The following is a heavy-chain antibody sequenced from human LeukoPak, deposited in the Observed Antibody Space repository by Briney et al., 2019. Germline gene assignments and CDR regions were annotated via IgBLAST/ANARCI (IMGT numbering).Heavy chain of an antibody. J-gene: IGHJ4*02. Sequence: ASVKVSCKASGYTFTSYGISWVREAPGQGLEWMGWISAYNGNTNYAQKLQGRVTITADKPTSTAYMELSSLRSEDTAVYYCARRLYSGYDWGSIEDWGQGTLVTVSS. CDR3: ARRLYSGYDWGSIED. CDR1: GYTFTSYG. CDR2: ISAYNGNT. D-gene: IGHD5-12*01. V-gene: IGHV1-18*01.